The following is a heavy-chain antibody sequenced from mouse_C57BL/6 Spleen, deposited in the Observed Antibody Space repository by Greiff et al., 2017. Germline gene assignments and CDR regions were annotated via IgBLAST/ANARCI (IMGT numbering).Heavy chain of an antibody. Sequence: EVQGVESGGGLVKPGGSLKLSCAASGFTFSDYGMHWVRQAPEKGLEWVAYISSGSSTIYYADTVKGRFTISRDNAKNTLFLQMTSLRSEDTAMYYWARRYYGSSFYAMDYWGQGTSGTVSS. CDR3: ARRYYGSSFYAMDY. CDR1: GFTFSDYG. CDR2: ISSGSSTI. V-gene: IGHV5-17*01. J-gene: IGHJ4*01. D-gene: IGHD1-1*01.